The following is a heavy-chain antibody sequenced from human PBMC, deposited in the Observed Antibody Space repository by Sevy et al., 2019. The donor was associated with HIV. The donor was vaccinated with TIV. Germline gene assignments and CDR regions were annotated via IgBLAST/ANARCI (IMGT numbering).Heavy chain of an antibody. CDR2: ISWDGGRT. D-gene: IGHD3-22*01. CDR3: SKDKHDSTGYYFDY. V-gene: IGHV3-43*01. Sequence: GGSLRLSCVASGFTLSSYSMNWVRQAPGKGLEWVSLISWDGGRTYYADSVKGRFTISRDNSKNSLFLQMNSLRTEDTALYYCSKDKHDSTGYYFDYWGQGTLVTVSS. J-gene: IGHJ4*02. CDR1: GFTLSSYS.